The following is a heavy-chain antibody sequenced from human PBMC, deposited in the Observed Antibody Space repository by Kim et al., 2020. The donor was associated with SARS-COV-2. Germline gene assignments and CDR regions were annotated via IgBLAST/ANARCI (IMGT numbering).Heavy chain of an antibody. CDR3: TTDKGGTGTTNWFDP. D-gene: IGHD1-1*01. CDR2: IKSKTDGGTT. Sequence: GGSLRLSCAASGFTFSNAWMSWVRQAPGKGLEWVGRIKSKTDGGTTDYAAPVKGRFTISRDDSKNTLYLQMNSLKTEDTAVYYCTTDKGGTGTTNWFDPWGQGTLVTVSS. CDR1: GFTFSNAW. J-gene: IGHJ5*02. V-gene: IGHV3-15*01.